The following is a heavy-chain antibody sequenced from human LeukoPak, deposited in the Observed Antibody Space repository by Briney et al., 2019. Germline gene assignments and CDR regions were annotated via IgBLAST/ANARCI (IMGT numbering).Heavy chain of an antibody. CDR3: ARSAYDFWSGYPIYFDY. D-gene: IGHD3-3*01. V-gene: IGHV4-34*01. J-gene: IGHJ4*02. CDR1: GGSFSGYY. Sequence: SETLSLTCAVYGGSFSGYYWSWIRQPPGKGLEWIGEINHSGSANYNPSLKSRVTISVDTSKNQFSLKLSSVTAADTAVYYCARSAYDFWSGYPIYFDYWGQGTLVTVSS. CDR2: INHSGSA.